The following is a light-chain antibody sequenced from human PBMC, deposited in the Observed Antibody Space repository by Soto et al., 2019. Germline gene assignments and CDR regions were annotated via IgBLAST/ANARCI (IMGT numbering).Light chain of an antibody. CDR2: EVT. J-gene: IGLJ2*01. Sequence: QSVLTQPASVSGSPGQSITISCTGSGSDVGAYNFVSWYQQYSGKAPKLIIYEVTKRPSGVSNRFSGSKSDSTASLTISGLQPDDEADYYCSSYSSTTTLIFGRGTKLTVL. V-gene: IGLV2-14*03. CDR3: SSYSSTTTLI. CDR1: GSDVGAYNF.